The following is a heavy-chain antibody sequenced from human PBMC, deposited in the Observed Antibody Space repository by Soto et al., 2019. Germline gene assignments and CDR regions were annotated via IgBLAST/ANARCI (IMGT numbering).Heavy chain of an antibody. Sequence: SETLSLTCAVSGGSISSSNWWSWVRQPPGKGLEWIGEIYHSGSTNYNPPLKSRVTISVDKSKNQFSLKLSSVTAADTAVYYCAILPGYSSSSGGFDWFDPWGQGTLVTVAS. CDR2: IYHSGST. V-gene: IGHV4-4*02. D-gene: IGHD6-6*01. J-gene: IGHJ5*02. CDR3: AILPGYSSSSGGFDWFDP. CDR1: GGSISSSNW.